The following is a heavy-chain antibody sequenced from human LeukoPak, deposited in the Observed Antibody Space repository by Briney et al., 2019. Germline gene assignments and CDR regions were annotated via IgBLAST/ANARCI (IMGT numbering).Heavy chain of an antibody. CDR2: ISSSSSYI. V-gene: IGHV3-21*01. CDR1: GFTFSSYS. J-gene: IGHJ5*02. CDR3: ASQSYARFDP. Sequence: GGSLRLSCAASGFTFSSYSMNWVRQAPGKGLEWVSSISSSSSYIYYADSVKGRFTISRDNAKNSLYLQMNSLGAEDTGVYYCASQSYARFDPWGQGTLVTVSS. D-gene: IGHD3-16*01.